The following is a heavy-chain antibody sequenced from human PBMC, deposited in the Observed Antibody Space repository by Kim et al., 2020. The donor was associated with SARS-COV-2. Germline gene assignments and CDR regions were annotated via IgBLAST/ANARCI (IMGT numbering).Heavy chain of an antibody. J-gene: IGHJ6*02. Sequence: GGSLRLSCAASGFTVSSNYMSWVRQAPGKGLEWVSVIYSGGSTYYADSVKGRFTISRDNSKNTLYLQMNSLRAEDTAVYYCARDFYSPFDILTGLPGYGMDVWGQGTTVTVSS. D-gene: IGHD3-9*01. CDR3: ARDFYSPFDILTGLPGYGMDV. CDR2: IYSGGST. CDR1: GFTVSSNY. V-gene: IGHV3-66*02.